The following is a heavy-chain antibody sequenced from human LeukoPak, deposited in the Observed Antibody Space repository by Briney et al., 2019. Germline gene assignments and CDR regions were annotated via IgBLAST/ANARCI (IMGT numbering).Heavy chain of an antibody. V-gene: IGHV4-4*07. Sequence: SETLSLTCTVSGGSINSYYWSWIRQPAGKGLEWIGRIYSSGSPNYNPSLKSRVSMSVDTSKNQFSLKLTSVTAADTALYYCARGGKATVVTMWGQGILVTVSS. D-gene: IGHD4-23*01. CDR1: GGSINSYY. CDR3: ARGGKATVVTM. J-gene: IGHJ4*02. CDR2: IYSSGSP.